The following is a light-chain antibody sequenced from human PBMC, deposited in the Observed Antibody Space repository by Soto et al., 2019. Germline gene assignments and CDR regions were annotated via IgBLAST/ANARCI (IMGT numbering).Light chain of an antibody. CDR1: SRDVGAENL. CDR2: EGS. CDR3: CSYAGYSTPYV. Sequence: QSVLTQPASVSGSPGQSITISCTGTSRDVGAENLVSWYQQHPGKAPKLMIYEGSQRPSGVSNRFSGSKSGNTASLTISGLQPQDEAEYFCCSYAGYSTPYVFGTGTKLTVL. J-gene: IGLJ1*01. V-gene: IGLV2-23*01.